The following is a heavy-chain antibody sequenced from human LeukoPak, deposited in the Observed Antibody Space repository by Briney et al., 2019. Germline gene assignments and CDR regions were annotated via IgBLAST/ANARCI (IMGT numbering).Heavy chain of an antibody. CDR2: IYTCGST. D-gene: IGHD2-15*01. CDR3: ASSGHEGYCSGGSCPDPYYYYGMDV. V-gene: IGHV4-4*07. J-gene: IGHJ6*02. Sequence: SETLSLTCTVSGGSISSYYWSWIRQPAGKGLEWIGRIYTCGSTNYNPSLKSRVTMSVDTSKNQFSLKLSSVTAADTAVYYCASSGHEGYCSGGSCPDPYYYYGMDVWGQGTTVTVSS. CDR1: GGSISSYY.